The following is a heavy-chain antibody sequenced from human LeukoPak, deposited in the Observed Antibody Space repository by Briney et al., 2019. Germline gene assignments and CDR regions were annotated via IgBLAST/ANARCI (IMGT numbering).Heavy chain of an antibody. D-gene: IGHD1-7*01. Sequence: SETLSLTCTVSFGSLNSYFWTWVRQPAGKGLEWIGRVSDTGTAYHNPSLANRVTVFLDTSKNQVSLRVTSVTAADTAVYYCAIGNEMTGTSGHYSFDLWGQGTLVSVSS. V-gene: IGHV4-4*07. CDR2: VSDTGTA. CDR3: AIGNEMTGTSGHYSFDL. CDR1: FGSLNSYF. J-gene: IGHJ4*02.